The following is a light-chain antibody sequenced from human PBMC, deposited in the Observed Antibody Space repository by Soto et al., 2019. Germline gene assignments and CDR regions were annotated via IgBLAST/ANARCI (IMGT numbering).Light chain of an antibody. V-gene: IGKV1-39*01. Sequence: DIQMTQSPYSLFPTIGDSVTITCRASQSISSYLNWYKQKPGKAPQIMIYAASSLQSWVPSRCSGRGSGTDVTLTIISLQPEDFETYYCQQSYRTPWTVGQGTNVYI. CDR2: AAS. CDR3: QQSYRTPWT. CDR1: QSISSY. J-gene: IGKJ1*01.